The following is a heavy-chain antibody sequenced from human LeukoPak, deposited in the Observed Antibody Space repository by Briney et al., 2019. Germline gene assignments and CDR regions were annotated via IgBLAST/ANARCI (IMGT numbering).Heavy chain of an antibody. CDR1: GYTFTGYY. D-gene: IGHD5-24*01. CDR2: INPNSGGT. Sequence: ASVRVSCKASGYTFTGYYMHWVRQAPGQGLEWMGWINPNSGGTNYAQKFQGRVTMTRDTSISAVYMELSRLRSDDTAVYYCARDGTGVYNLVQYWGQGTLDPVSS. V-gene: IGHV1-2*02. J-gene: IGHJ4*02. CDR3: ARDGTGVYNLVQY.